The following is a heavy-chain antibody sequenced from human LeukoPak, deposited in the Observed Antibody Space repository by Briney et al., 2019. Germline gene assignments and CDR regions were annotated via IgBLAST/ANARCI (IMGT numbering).Heavy chain of an antibody. CDR2: INPNSGGT. CDR1: GYTFTGYY. Sequence: ASVKVSCKASGYTFTGYYIHWVRQAPGQGLEWMGWINPNSGGTNYGQNFQGRVTMTRDTSITTAYMELSRLRSDDTAVYFCARGGTAVTFVSYWGQGTLVTVSS. J-gene: IGHJ4*02. CDR3: ARGGTAVTFVSY. V-gene: IGHV1-2*02. D-gene: IGHD1/OR15-1a*01.